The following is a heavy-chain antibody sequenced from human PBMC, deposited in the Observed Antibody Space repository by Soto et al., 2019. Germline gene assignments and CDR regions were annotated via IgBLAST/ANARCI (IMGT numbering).Heavy chain of an antibody. CDR1: GFTFSDYY. D-gene: IGHD1-26*01. CDR3: AKASNIGYSGSYYAFDY. CDR2: ISGSGGST. J-gene: IGHJ4*02. Sequence: VQLVESGGGLVKPGGSLRLSCAASGFTFSDYYMSWIRQAPGKGLEWVSAISGSGGSTYYADSVKGRFTISRDNSKNTLYLQMNSLRAEDTAVYYCAKASNIGYSGSYYAFDYWGQGTLVTVSS. V-gene: IGHV3-23*04.